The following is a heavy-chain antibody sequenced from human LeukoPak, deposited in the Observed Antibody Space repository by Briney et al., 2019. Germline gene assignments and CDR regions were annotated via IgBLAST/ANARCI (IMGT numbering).Heavy chain of an antibody. V-gene: IGHV4-34*01. J-gene: IGHJ6*03. CDR3: ARDRELYFYYYYMDV. CDR1: GGSFSGYY. CDR2: INHSGST. D-gene: IGHD1-7*01. Sequence: SETLSLTCAVYGGSFSGYYWSWIRRPPGKGLEWIGEINHSGSTNYNPSLKSRVTISVDTSKNQFSLKLSSVTAADTAVYYCARDRELYFYYYYMDVWGKGTTVTVSS.